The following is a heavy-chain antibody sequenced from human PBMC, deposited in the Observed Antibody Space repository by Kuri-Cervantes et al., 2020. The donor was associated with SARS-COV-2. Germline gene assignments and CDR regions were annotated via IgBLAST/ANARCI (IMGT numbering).Heavy chain of an antibody. V-gene: IGHV1-69*05. CDR3: AKDAVLLWFGDSGISYYMDV. Sequence: SVKVSCKASGGTFSSYAISWVRQAPGQGLEWMGGIIPIFGTANYAQKFQGRVTITTDESTSTAYMELSSLRSEDTAVYYCAKDAVLLWFGDSGISYYMDVWGKGTTVTVSS. CDR2: IIPIFGTA. CDR1: GGTFSSYA. J-gene: IGHJ6*03. D-gene: IGHD3-10*01.